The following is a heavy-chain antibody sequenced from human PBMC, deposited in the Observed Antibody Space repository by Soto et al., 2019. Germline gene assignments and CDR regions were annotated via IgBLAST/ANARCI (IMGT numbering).Heavy chain of an antibody. CDR3: AKSSGATICRFDY. Sequence: EVQLLESGGGLVQPGGSLRLSCAASGFTFSSYAMSWVRQAPGKGLEWVSAISGSGGSTYYADSVKGRFTISRDNSKNTLYLQMNSLRAEDTAGYYCAKSSGATICRFDYWGQGTLVTVSS. D-gene: IGHD5-12*01. CDR1: GFTFSSYA. CDR2: ISGSGGST. J-gene: IGHJ4*02. V-gene: IGHV3-23*01.